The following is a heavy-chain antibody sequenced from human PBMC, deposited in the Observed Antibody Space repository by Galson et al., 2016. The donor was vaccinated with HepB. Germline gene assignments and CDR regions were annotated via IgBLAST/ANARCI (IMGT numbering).Heavy chain of an antibody. D-gene: IGHD6-13*01. CDR2: IRSKTYGGTT. CDR1: GFTFGDYS. J-gene: IGHJ5*02. Sequence: SLRLSCAASGFTFGDYSMSWFRQAPGKGLEWVGFIRSKTYGGTTEYAASVKGRFTISRDDSKSIAYLQMNSLKTEDTAVYYCTRAAAAGTIWFDPWGQGTLVTVSS. V-gene: IGHV3-49*03. CDR3: TRAAAAGTIWFDP.